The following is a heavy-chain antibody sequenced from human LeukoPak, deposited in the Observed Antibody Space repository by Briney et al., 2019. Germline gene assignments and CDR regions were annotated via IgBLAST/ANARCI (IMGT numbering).Heavy chain of an antibody. CDR1: GFSVTTNY. J-gene: IGHJ1*01. D-gene: IGHD6-19*01. Sequence: GGSLRLSCAASGFSVTTNYMSWVRQAPGKGLEWVSFISSGGSTYYADSVKGRFTISRDSSENTLFLQMNSLRAEDTAVYYCARDFAAYGSGIFQHWGQGTLVTVSS. CDR3: ARDFAAYGSGIFQH. CDR2: ISSGGST. V-gene: IGHV3-53*01.